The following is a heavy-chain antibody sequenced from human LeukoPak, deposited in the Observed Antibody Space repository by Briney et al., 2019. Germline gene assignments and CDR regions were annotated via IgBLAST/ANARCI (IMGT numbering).Heavy chain of an antibody. CDR3: ARDSAYCSSTSCRWGWYFDL. CDR1: GYTFTGYY. J-gene: IGHJ2*01. V-gene: IGHV1-2*02. D-gene: IGHD2-2*01. CDR2: INPNSGGT. Sequence: ASVKVSCKASGYTFTGYYMHWVRQAPGQGLEWMGWINPNSGGTNYAQKFQGRVTMTRDTSISTAYMELSRLRSDDTAVYYCARDSAYCSSTSCRWGWYFDLWGRGTLVTVSS.